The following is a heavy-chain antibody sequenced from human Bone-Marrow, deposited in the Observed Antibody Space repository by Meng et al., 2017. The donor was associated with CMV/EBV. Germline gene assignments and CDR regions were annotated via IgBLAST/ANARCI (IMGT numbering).Heavy chain of an antibody. CDR2: MNPNSGNT. CDR1: GYTFTSYD. V-gene: IGHV1-8*03. Sequence: ASVKVSCKASGYTFTSYDINWVRQATGQGLEWMGWMNPNSGNTGYEQKFQGRVTITRNTSISTAYMELSSLRSEDTAVYYCARGGGSGPHYLFDPWGQGTLVTVSS. CDR3: ARGGGSGPHYLFDP. D-gene: IGHD3-10*01. J-gene: IGHJ5*02.